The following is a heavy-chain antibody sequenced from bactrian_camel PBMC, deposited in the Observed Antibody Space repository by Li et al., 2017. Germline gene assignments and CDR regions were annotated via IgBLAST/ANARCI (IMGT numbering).Heavy chain of an antibody. CDR1: GNTYSLNC. V-gene: IGHV3S53*01. D-gene: IGHD2*01. CDR2: FRYTFGRTT. CDR3: VADSWRCEWFDDYKN. Sequence: QLVESGGGLVQPGGSLRHSCAISGNTYSLNCLGWFRQAPGMEREQVAVFRYTFGRTTYYADSVKGRFTISRDDARNTVYLQMDSLKPEDTSVYYCVADSWRCEWFDDYKNWGQGTQVTVS. J-gene: IGHJ4*01.